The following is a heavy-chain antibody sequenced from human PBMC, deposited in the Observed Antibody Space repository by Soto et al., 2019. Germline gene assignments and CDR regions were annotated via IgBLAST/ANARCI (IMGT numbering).Heavy chain of an antibody. D-gene: IGHD2-15*01. CDR2: IYYSGST. V-gene: IGHV4-59*08. CDR1: GGSISSYY. Sequence: SETLSLTCTVSGGSISSYYWSWIRQPPGKGLEWIGYIYYSGSTNYNPSLKSRVTISVDTSKNQFSLKLSSVTAADTAVYYCARRASCSGGSCYYMDVWGKGTTVTVSS. J-gene: IGHJ6*03. CDR3: ARRASCSGGSCYYMDV.